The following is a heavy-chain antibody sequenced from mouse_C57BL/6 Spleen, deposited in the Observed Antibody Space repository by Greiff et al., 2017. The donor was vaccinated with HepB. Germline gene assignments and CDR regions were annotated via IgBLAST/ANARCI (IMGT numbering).Heavy chain of an antibody. D-gene: IGHD1-1*01. V-gene: IGHV14-2*01. CDR2: IDPEDGET. CDR3: ARSLYYYGSSYYFDY. CDR1: GFNIKDYY. J-gene: IGHJ2*01. Sequence: VHVKQSGAELVKPGASVKLSCTASGFNIKDYYMHWVKQRTEQGLEWIGRIDPEDGETKYAPKFQGKATITADTSSNTAYLKLSSLTSEDTAVYSCARSLYYYGSSYYFDYWGQGTTLTVSS.